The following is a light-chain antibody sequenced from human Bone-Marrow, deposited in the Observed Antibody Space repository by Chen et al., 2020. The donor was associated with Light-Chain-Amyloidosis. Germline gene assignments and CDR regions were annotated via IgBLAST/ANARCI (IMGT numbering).Light chain of an antibody. J-gene: IGLJ1*01. CDR2: EVP. V-gene: IGLV2-14*01. CDR3: RSYTITNTLV. CDR1: SSDVGGDNH. Sequence: QSALSKIASVSGSPGQSITISCTGPSSDVGGDNHVSWYQQPPDKAPKLMIYEVPNRPSWVPDRFSGSRSDNTASLTISELQTEDEADYFCRSYTITNTLVFGSGTRVTVL.